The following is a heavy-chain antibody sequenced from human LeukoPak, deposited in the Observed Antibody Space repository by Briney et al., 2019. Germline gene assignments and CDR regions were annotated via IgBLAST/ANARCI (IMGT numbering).Heavy chain of an antibody. CDR3: AKRGGTESFYYYYYMDV. D-gene: IGHD2-15*01. Sequence: GGSLRLSCAASGFTFSRHGMSWVRQAPGKGLEWVSSISGSGSSTHFADSVKGRFTISRDNSKNTLYLQMNSLRAEDTAEYYCAKRGGTESFYYYYYMDVWGKGTTVTVSS. CDR1: GFTFSRHG. V-gene: IGHV3-23*01. J-gene: IGHJ6*03. CDR2: ISGSGSST.